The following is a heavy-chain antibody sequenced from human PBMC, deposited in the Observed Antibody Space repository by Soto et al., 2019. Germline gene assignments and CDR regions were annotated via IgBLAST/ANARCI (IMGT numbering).Heavy chain of an antibody. V-gene: IGHV1-18*04. CDR1: GYTFTSYG. J-gene: IGHJ5*02. CDR3: ARDTYYYDSSGQGWFDP. Sequence: ASVKVSCKASGYTFTSYGISWVRQAPGQGLEWMGWISAYNGNTNYAQKLQGRVTMTTDTSTSTAYMELRSLRSDDTAAYYCARDTYYYDSSGQGWFDPWGQGTLVTVSS. D-gene: IGHD3-22*01. CDR2: ISAYNGNT.